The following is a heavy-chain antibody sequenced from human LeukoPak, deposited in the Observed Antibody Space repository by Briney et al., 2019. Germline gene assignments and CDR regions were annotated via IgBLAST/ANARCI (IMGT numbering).Heavy chain of an antibody. D-gene: IGHD2-21*01. CDR3: ARDPGYCGPTCYGASRGFDC. CDR1: GGSISSGSYY. Sequence: PSETLSLTCTVSGGSISSGSYYWSWIRQPAGKGLEGIGRIYTSGSTNYNPSLKSRVTISVDTSKNQFSLKLSSVTAADTAVYYCARDPGYCGPTCYGASRGFDCWGQGTLVTVSS. V-gene: IGHV4-61*02. CDR2: IYTSGST. J-gene: IGHJ4*02.